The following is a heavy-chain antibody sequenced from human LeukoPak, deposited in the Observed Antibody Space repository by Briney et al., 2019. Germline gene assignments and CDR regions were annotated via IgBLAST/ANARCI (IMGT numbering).Heavy chain of an antibody. Sequence: QPGGSLRLSCAASGFTFSSYGMHWVRQAPGKGLEWVAVISYDGSNKYYADSVKGRFTTSRDNAKNTLYLQLNSLRVEDTATYFCARDLGDGTPFDYWGQGTLVTVSS. CDR1: GFTFSSYG. CDR2: ISYDGSNK. J-gene: IGHJ4*02. V-gene: IGHV3-30*03. CDR3: ARDLGDGTPFDY. D-gene: IGHD1-7*01.